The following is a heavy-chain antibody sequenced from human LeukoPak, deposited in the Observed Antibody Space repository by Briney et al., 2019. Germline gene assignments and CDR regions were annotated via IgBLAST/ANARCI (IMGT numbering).Heavy chain of an antibody. CDR1: GVTFSSYA. Sequence: GGSLRLSCAASGVTFSSYAMSWVCHAPRTGLERVWAISGSGGSTYYADSVKGRFTISGDNSKNTLYLQMNSLRAEDTAVYYCAKVAVGPGYSSGWYGAYGYWGQGTLVTVSS. J-gene: IGHJ4*02. CDR3: AKVAVGPGYSSGWYGAYGY. V-gene: IGHV3-23*01. CDR2: ISGSGGST. D-gene: IGHD6-19*01.